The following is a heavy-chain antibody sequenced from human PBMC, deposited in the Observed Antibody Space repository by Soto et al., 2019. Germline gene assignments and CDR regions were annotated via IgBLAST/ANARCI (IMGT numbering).Heavy chain of an antibody. Sequence: GESLKISCKGSGYSFTSYWIGWVRQMPGKGLEWMGIIYPGDSDTRYSPSFQGQVTISADKSISTAYLQWSSLKASDTAMYYCASPYSYSSSSPYYYGMDVWGQGTTVTVSS. D-gene: IGHD6-13*01. CDR1: GYSFTSYW. V-gene: IGHV5-51*01. CDR3: ASPYSYSSSSPYYYGMDV. J-gene: IGHJ6*02. CDR2: IYPGDSDT.